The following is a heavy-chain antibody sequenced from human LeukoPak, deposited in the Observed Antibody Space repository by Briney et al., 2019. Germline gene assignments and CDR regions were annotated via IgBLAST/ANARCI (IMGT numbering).Heavy chain of an antibody. CDR3: AREGTTGRNLNSFDS. CDR2: IHNSGNT. J-gene: IGHJ5*01. V-gene: IGHV4-59*01. Sequence: PSETLSLTCTVSGGSFSSYYWSWIRQPPGKGLEWIGHIHNSGNTNYNPSLKSRVTLSVHTSKNQFSLKLSSVTAADTAVYYCAREGTTGRNLNSFDSWGQGTLVTVSS. CDR1: GGSFSSYY. D-gene: IGHD1-1*01.